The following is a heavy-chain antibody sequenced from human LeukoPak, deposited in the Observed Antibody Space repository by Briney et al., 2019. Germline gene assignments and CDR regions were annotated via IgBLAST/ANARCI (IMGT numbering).Heavy chain of an antibody. J-gene: IGHJ5*02. V-gene: IGHV4-59*01. CDR1: GGSISSYY. CDR3: ARVSYYDSSGYIWFDP. CDR2: IYYSGST. Sequence: SETLSLTCTVSGGSISSYYWSWIRQPPGKGLEWIGYIYYSGSTNYNPSLKSRVTISVDTSKNQFSLKLSSVTAADTAVYYCARVSYYDSSGYIWFDPWGQGTLVTVSS. D-gene: IGHD3-22*01.